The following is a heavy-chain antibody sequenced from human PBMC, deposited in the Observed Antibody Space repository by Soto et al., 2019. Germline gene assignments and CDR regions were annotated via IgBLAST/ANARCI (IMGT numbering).Heavy chain of an antibody. V-gene: IGHV3-49*03. Sequence: GGSLRLSCTASGFTFGDYAMSWFRQAPGKGLEWEGFIRSKPYGGTTEYAASVKGRFTISRDDSKSIAHLQMNSLKTEDTAVYYCTRDRPVSYYYYYGMDVWGQGATVTVSS. J-gene: IGHJ6*02. CDR1: GFTFGDYA. D-gene: IGHD4-17*01. CDR2: IRSKPYGGTT. CDR3: TRDRPVSYYYYYGMDV.